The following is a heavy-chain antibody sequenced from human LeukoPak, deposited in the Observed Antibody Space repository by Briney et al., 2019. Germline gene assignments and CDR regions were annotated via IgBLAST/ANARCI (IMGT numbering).Heavy chain of an antibody. D-gene: IGHD2-2*01. CDR2: IRGDGGNA. Sequence: PGGSLRLSCAASGFTFSTYAMNWVRQAPGKGLEWVSVIRGDGGNAYYADSVKGRFTISRDNSRNTLYLQMNSLRAEDTAVYYCAKGIRTSCYNDAFDVWGQGTMVTASS. J-gene: IGHJ3*01. CDR3: AKGIRTSCYNDAFDV. V-gene: IGHV3-23*01. CDR1: GFTFSTYA.